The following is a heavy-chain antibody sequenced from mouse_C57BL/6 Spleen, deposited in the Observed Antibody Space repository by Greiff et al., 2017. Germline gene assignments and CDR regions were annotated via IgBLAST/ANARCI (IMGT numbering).Heavy chain of an antibody. CDR1: GYAFSSSW. D-gene: IGHD1-1*01. V-gene: IGHV1-82*01. Sequence: VQLQQSGPELVKPGASVKISCKASGYAFSSSWMNWVKQRPGKGLEWIGRIYPGDGDTNYNGKFKGKATLTADKSSSTAYMQLSSLTSEDSAVYCCARSNYGSSYGGWYFDVWGTGTTVTVSS. CDR3: ARSNYGSSYGGWYFDV. CDR2: IYPGDGDT. J-gene: IGHJ1*03.